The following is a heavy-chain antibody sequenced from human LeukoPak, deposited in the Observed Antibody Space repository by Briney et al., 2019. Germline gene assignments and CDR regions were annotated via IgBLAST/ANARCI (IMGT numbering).Heavy chain of an antibody. V-gene: IGHV5-51*01. CDR2: IYPGDSDT. Sequence: GESLKISCKGSGYSFTTYWIGWVRQMPGKGLECMGIIYPGDSDTRYSPSFQGQVIISADKSISTAYLQWSSLKASDTAMYYCARADCSNTSCYGGPADYWGQGTLVTVSS. J-gene: IGHJ4*02. CDR1: GYSFTTYW. CDR3: ARADCSNTSCYGGPADY. D-gene: IGHD2-2*01.